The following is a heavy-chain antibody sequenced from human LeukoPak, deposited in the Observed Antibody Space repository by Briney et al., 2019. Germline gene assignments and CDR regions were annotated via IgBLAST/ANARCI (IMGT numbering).Heavy chain of an antibody. CDR3: AGLRRAYYYYMDV. V-gene: IGHV3-21*06. J-gene: IGHJ6*03. CDR2: ISGSGNYI. Sequence: PGGSLRLSCAASEVTFSTYTMTWVRQAPGKGLVWVSSISGSGNYIYYADSLKGRFTISRDNANNLLFLQMSSLRAEDTAVYFCAGLRRAYYYYMDVWGKGTTVTVSS. CDR1: EVTFSTYT.